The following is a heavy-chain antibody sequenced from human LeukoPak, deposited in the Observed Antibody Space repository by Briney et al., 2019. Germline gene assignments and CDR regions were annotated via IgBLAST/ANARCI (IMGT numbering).Heavy chain of an antibody. CDR3: ARGPYSYDSSGAFDI. CDR2: IYYSGST. J-gene: IGHJ3*02. D-gene: IGHD3-22*01. Sequence: PSETLSLTCTVSGGSISSYYWSWIRQPPGKGLEWIGYIYYSGSTNYNPSLKSRVTISVDTSKNQFSLKLSSVTAADTAVYFCARGPYSYDSSGAFDIWGQGTMVTVSS. CDR1: GGSISSYY. V-gene: IGHV4-59*01.